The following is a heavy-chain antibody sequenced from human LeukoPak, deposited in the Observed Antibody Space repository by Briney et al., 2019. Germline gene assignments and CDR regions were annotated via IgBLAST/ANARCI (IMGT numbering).Heavy chain of an antibody. D-gene: IGHD1-1*01. CDR2: IYYSGST. V-gene: IGHV4-59*12. J-gene: IGHJ3*02. CDR1: GGSISSYY. CDR3: AREKHELEPLPFDI. Sequence: SETLSLTCTVSGGSISSYYWSWIRQPPGKGLEWLGYIYYSGSTNYNPSLKSRVTISVDTSKNQFSLKLSSVTAADTAVYYCAREKHELEPLPFDIWGQGTMVTVSS.